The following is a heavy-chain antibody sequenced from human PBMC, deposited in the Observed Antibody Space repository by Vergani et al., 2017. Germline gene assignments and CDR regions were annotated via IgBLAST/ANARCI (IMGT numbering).Heavy chain of an antibody. CDR3: ARVGTTVVTPSWAYFDY. V-gene: IGHV1-69*01. Sequence: QVQLVQSGAEVKKPGSSVKVSCKASGGTFSSYAISWVRQAPGQGLEWMGGIIPIFGTANYAQKFQGRVTITADESTSTANMELSSLRSEDTAVCYCARVGTTVVTPSWAYFDYWGQGTLVTVSS. D-gene: IGHD4-23*01. CDR2: IIPIFGTA. J-gene: IGHJ4*02. CDR1: GGTFSSYA.